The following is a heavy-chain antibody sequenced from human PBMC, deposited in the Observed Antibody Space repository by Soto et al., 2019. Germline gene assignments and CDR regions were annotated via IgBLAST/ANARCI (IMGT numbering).Heavy chain of an antibody. Sequence: QVQLVQSGAEVKKPGSSVKVSCKASGGTFSSYAISWVRQAPGQGLEWMGGIIPILGTANYAQKFQGRVTITADESTSTAYMELSSLRSDDTAVYYCAVDSGYCSGGSCSNLDYWGQGTLVTVSS. J-gene: IGHJ4*02. CDR3: AVDSGYCSGGSCSNLDY. CDR1: GGTFSSYA. D-gene: IGHD2-15*01. V-gene: IGHV1-69*01. CDR2: IIPILGTA.